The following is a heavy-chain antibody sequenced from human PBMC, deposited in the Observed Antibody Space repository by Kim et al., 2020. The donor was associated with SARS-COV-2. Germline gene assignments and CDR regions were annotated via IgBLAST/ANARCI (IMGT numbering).Heavy chain of an antibody. D-gene: IGHD6-19*01. CDR3: ASPVAVADYYYGMDV. J-gene: IGHJ6*02. CDR1: GYSFTSYW. V-gene: IGHV5-10-1*01. Sequence: GESLKISCKGSGYSFTSYWISWVRQMPGKGLEWMGRIDPSDSYTNYSPSFQGHVTISADKSISTAYLQWSSLKASDTAMYYCASPVAVADYYYGMDVWGQGTTVTVSS. CDR2: IDPSDSYT.